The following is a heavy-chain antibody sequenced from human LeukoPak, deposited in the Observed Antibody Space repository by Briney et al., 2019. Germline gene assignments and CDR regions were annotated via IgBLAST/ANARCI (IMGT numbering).Heavy chain of an antibody. D-gene: IGHD6-19*01. V-gene: IGHV3-23*01. CDR3: GKEACNGWSYFDY. J-gene: IGHJ4*02. CDR2: ISDSGGST. CDR1: GFILSRYA. Sequence: PGGSLSLSCAASGFILSRYAMTWVRQAPGEGLEWVSAISDSGGSTYYADSVKGRFTISRDNTKDTLYLQMISLRAEDTAVYYCGKEACNGWSYFDYWGQGTLVAVSS.